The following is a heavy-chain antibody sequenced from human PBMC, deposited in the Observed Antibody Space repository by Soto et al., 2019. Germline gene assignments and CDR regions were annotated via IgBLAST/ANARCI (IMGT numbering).Heavy chain of an antibody. J-gene: IGHJ4*02. CDR3: ARGGITGTTDFDY. Sequence: LRLSCAASGFTFSSYSMNWVRQSPGKGLEWVSYISSSSSTIYYADSVKGRFTISRDNAKNSLYPQMNSLRDEDTAVYYCARGGITGTTDFDYWGQGTLVTAPQ. CDR2: ISSSSSTI. CDR1: GFTFSSYS. D-gene: IGHD1-20*01. V-gene: IGHV3-48*02.